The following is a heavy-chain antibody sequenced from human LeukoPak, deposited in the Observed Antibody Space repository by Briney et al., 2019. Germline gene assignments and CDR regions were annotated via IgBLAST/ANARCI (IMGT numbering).Heavy chain of an antibody. J-gene: IGHJ4*02. V-gene: IGHV4-39*07. CDR1: GGSIRSNTYY. CDR2: IYYSGST. Sequence: SETLSLTCTVSGGSIRSNTYYWGWIRQPPGKGLEWIGSIYYSGSTYYNPSLKSRVTISVDTSKNQFSLKLSSVTAADTAVYYCARDWGASIVRGDGDYWGQGTLVTVSS. CDR3: ARDWGASIVRGDGDY. D-gene: IGHD3-10*01.